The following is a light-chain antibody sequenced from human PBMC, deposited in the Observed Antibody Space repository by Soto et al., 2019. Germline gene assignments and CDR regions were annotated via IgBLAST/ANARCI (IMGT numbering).Light chain of an antibody. CDR2: HAS. V-gene: IGKV1-5*01. CDR1: QSISTY. Sequence: DIQMTQSPSTLSASVGDRVTITCRASQSISTYLAWYQQKPGKAPKLLIYHASNLESGVPSRFSGSGSGTEFTLTISSLQPDDFATYYCQQYNRYSYTFGQGTK. J-gene: IGKJ2*01. CDR3: QQYNRYSYT.